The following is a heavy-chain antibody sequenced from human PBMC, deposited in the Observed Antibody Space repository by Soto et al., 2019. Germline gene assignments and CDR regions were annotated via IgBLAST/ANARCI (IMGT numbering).Heavy chain of an antibody. Sequence: QLQLQESGPGLVKPSETLSLTFPVSSGSISSSSYYWGWIRPPPGKGLEWIGNIYYSGSTYYNPSLKSRVTISVDTSKNQFSLNLNSVTAADTAVYYCARQYSYGFTRYFDYWGQGTLVTVSS. CDR3: ARQYSYGFTRYFDY. CDR2: IYYSGST. CDR1: SGSISSSSYY. V-gene: IGHV4-39*01. D-gene: IGHD5-18*01. J-gene: IGHJ4*02.